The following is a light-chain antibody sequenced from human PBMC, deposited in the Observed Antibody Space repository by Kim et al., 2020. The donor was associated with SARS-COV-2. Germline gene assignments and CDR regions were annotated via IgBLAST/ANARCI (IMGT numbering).Light chain of an antibody. J-gene: IGLJ3*02. CDR1: SLRSYY. V-gene: IGLV3-19*01. CDR3: NSRDSGGNDVGV. CDR2: GKN. Sequence: LGQTVTIKCQGHSLRSYYASWYQQKPGQAPVLVIYGKNNRPPGIPDRFSGSSSGNTASLTITGAQAEDEADDDCNSRDSGGNDVGVFGGGTQLTVL.